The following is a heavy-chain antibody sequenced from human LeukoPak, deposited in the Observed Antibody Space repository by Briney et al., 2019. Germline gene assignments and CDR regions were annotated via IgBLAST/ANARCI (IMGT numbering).Heavy chain of an antibody. CDR3: ARPGYCSSTSCLGGAYYYYMDV. J-gene: IGHJ6*03. CDR1: GYTFTSYG. V-gene: IGHV1-18*01. CDR2: ISAYNGNT. D-gene: IGHD2-2*01. Sequence: ASVKVSCKASGYTFTSYGISWVRQAPGQGLEWMGWISAYNGNTNYAQKFQGRVTITADESTSTAYMELSSLRSEDTAVYYCARPGYCSSTSCLGGAYYYYMDVWGKGTTVTVSS.